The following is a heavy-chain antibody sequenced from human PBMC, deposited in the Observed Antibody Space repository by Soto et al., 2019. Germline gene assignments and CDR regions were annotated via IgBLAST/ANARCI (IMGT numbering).Heavy chain of an antibody. V-gene: IGHV4-30-4*01. CDR3: ARVYHCSGGSCYTFDY. CDR1: GGSISSGDYY. CDR2: IYYSGST. Sequence: QVQLQESGPGLVKPSQTLSLTCTVSGGSISSGDYYWSWIRQPPGKGLEWIGFIYYSGSTYYNPSLKSRITISVDRSKNQCSLKLHSVTAADTAVYYCARVYHCSGGSCYTFDYWGQGTLVTVSS. J-gene: IGHJ4*02. D-gene: IGHD2-15*01.